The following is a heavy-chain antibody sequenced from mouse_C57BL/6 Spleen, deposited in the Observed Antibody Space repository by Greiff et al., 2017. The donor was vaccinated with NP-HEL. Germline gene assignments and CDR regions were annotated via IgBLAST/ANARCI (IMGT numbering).Heavy chain of an antibody. CDR2: ISYDGSN. CDR1: GYSITSGYY. V-gene: IGHV3-6*01. CDR3: ARVYYDYDVGNYFDY. D-gene: IGHD2-4*01. J-gene: IGHJ2*01. Sequence: EVKLQESGPGLVKPSQSLSLTCSVPGYSITSGYYWNWIRQFPGNKLEWMGYISYDGSNNYNPSLKNRISITRDTSKNQFFLKLNSVTTEDTATYYCARVYYDYDVGNYFDYWGQGTTLTVSS.